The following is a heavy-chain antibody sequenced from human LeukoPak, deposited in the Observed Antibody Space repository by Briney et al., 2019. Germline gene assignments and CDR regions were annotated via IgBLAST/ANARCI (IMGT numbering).Heavy chain of an antibody. J-gene: IGHJ4*02. V-gene: IGHV4-34*01. CDR2: INHSGST. Sequence: SETLSLTCAVYGGSFSGYYWSWIRQPPGKGLEWIGEINHSGSTNYNPSLKSRVTISVDTSKSQFSLKLSSVTAADTAVYYCARGIKSYDILTGYYPYWGQGTLVTVSS. CDR1: GGSFSGYY. D-gene: IGHD3-9*01. CDR3: ARGIKSYDILTGYYPY.